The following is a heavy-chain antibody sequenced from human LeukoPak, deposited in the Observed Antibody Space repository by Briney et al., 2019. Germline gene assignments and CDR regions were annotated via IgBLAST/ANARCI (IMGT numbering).Heavy chain of an antibody. CDR1: GITFSNYP. D-gene: IGHD3-16*01. J-gene: IGHJ4*02. Sequence: GGSLRLSCAASGITFSNYPMHWVRQAPGKGLEWVGVISYDGSNAYYADAVKGRFTISRDNSRNTLYLQMNSLRAEDTAVYYCAKGGGITRPYFDYWGQGTLVTVSS. CDR3: AKGGGITRPYFDY. V-gene: IGHV3-30-3*01. CDR2: ISYDGSNA.